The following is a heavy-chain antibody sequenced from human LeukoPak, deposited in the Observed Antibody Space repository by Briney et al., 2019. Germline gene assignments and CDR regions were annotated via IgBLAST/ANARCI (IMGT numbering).Heavy chain of an antibody. J-gene: IGHJ5*02. CDR3: ARGSLGIYYGSGIAWFDP. Sequence: KPSETLSLTCTVSGGSISSSNFYWGWIRQPPGKGLEWIGSIYYSGSTYYNPSLKSRVTISVDKSKNQFSLKLSSVTAADTAVYYCARGSLGIYYGSGIAWFDPWGQGTLVTVSS. D-gene: IGHD3-10*01. CDR1: GGSISSSNFY. CDR2: IYYSGST. V-gene: IGHV4-39*07.